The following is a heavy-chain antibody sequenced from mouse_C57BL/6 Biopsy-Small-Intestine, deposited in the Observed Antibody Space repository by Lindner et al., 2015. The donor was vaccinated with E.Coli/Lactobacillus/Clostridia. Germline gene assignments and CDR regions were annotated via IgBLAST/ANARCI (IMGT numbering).Heavy chain of an antibody. Sequence: EVQLQESGPELVKPGDSVKISCKASGYSFTGYFMNWVMQSHGKSLEWIGRINPYNGDTFYNQKFKGKATLTVDKSSSTAHMELRSLTSEDSAVYYCAREGIYDGYYGIDYWGQGTTLTVSS. D-gene: IGHD2-3*01. CDR1: GYSFTGYF. J-gene: IGHJ2*01. CDR2: INPYNGDT. V-gene: IGHV1-20*01. CDR3: AREGIYDGYYGIDY.